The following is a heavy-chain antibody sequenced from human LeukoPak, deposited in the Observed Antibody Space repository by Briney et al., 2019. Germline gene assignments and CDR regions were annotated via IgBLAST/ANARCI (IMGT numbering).Heavy chain of an antibody. Sequence: PETLSLTCAVYGGSFSGYYWSWIRQPPGKGLEWIGEINHSGSTNYNPSLKSRVTISVDTSKNQFSLKLSSVTAADTAVYYCARHPFATNWFDPWGQGTLVTVSS. CDR1: GGSFSGYY. CDR3: ARHPFATNWFDP. CDR2: INHSGST. D-gene: IGHD3-3*01. J-gene: IGHJ5*02. V-gene: IGHV4-34*01.